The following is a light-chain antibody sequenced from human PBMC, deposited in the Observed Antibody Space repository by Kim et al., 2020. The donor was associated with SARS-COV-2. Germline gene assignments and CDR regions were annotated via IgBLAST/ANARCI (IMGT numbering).Light chain of an antibody. J-gene: IGLJ2*01. V-gene: IGLV3-25*03. Sequence: PGQTARITCSGDALPKQYAYWYQQKPGQAPVLVIYKDSERPSGIPERFSGSSSGTTVTLTISGVQAEDEADYYCQSADSSGTYPVFGGGTKLTVL. CDR1: ALPKQY. CDR2: KDS. CDR3: QSADSSGTYPV.